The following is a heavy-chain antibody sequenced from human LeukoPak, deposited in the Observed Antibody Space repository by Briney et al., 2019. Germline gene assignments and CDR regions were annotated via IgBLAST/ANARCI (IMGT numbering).Heavy chain of an antibody. V-gene: IGHV3-7*01. D-gene: IGHD3-3*01. CDR3: ARDSFWSGSVPGY. CDR1: GFTFSSCW. CDR2: IKQDGSEK. Sequence: PGWSLRLSCAASGFTFSSCWMSWVRQAPGKGLEWVANIKQDGSEKYYVDSVKGRFTISRDNAKNSLYLQMNSLRAEDTAVYYCARDSFWSGSVPGYWGQGTLVTVSS. J-gene: IGHJ4*02.